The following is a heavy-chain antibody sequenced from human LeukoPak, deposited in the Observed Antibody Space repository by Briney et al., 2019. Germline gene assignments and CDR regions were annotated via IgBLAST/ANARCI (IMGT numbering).Heavy chain of an antibody. CDR2: IRYDGGNK. D-gene: IGHD2-2*01. V-gene: IGHV3-30*02. Sequence: GGSLRLSCAASGFTFRRYGMTWVRQAPGKGLEWVAFIRYDGGNKYYADSVKGRFTISRDNSKNTLFLQMNSLRAEDTAVYYCATHCSSVSCSLATFDIWGQGTMVTVSS. CDR1: GFTFRRYG. CDR3: ATHCSSVSCSLATFDI. J-gene: IGHJ3*02.